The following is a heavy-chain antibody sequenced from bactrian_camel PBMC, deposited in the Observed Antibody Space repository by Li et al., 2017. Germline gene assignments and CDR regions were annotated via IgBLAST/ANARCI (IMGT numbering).Heavy chain of an antibody. CDR1: GHTDNTWC. V-gene: IGHV3-3*01. CDR2: IYLLGGSA. Sequence: HVQLVESGGGSVHAGGSLRLSCAVTGHTDNTWCMGWFRQAPGEEREGVAVIYLLGGSAVYADSVEGRFTISRDSATNTTYLQMNSLTPEDTAMYYCAADGLVLNAKTYNHWGQGTQVTVS. D-gene: IGHD2*01. J-gene: IGHJ4*01. CDR3: AADGLVLNAKTYNH.